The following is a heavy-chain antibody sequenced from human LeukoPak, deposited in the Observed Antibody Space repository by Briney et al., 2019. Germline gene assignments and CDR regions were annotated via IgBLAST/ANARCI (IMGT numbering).Heavy chain of an antibody. V-gene: IGHV3-30*04. D-gene: IGHD6-19*01. CDR1: GFTFRSYA. CDR3: ASPRSGWYYFDY. J-gene: IGHJ4*02. CDR2: ISYDGGNK. Sequence: GGSLRLSCAASGFTFRSYAMHWVRQAPGKGLGWVAVISYDGGNKDYADSVKGRFTISRDNSKNTLYLQMNSLRAEGTAVYYCASPRSGWYYFDYWGQGTLVTVSS.